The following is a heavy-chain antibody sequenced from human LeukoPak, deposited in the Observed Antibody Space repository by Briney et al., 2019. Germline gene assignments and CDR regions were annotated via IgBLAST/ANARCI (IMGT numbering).Heavy chain of an antibody. CDR1: GFTFSSYW. CDR3: ARDWASGSSTFDI. D-gene: IGHD1-26*01. CDR2: ISSNGGST. J-gene: IGHJ3*02. V-gene: IGHV3-64*01. Sequence: GGSLRLSCAASGFTFSSYWMSWVRQAPGKGLKYVSAISSNGGSTYYANSVKGRFTISRDNSKNTLYLQMGSLRAEDTAVYYCARDWASGSSTFDIWGQGTMVTVSS.